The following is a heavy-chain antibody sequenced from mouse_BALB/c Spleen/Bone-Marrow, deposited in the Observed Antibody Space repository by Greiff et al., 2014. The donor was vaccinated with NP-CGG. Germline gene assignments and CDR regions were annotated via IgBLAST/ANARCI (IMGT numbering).Heavy chain of an antibody. CDR1: GYTFTSYT. CDR2: INPSSGYT. D-gene: IGHD1-2*01. J-gene: IGHJ2*01. V-gene: IGHV1-4*01. Sequence: VQLQQSGAELARPGASVKMSCKASGYTFTSYTMHWVKQRPGQGLEWIGYINPSSGYTNYNQKFKDKATLTADKSSSTAYMQLSSLTTVDSAVDYGARSITTATEYFDYWGQGTILTVSS. CDR3: ARSITTATEYFDY.